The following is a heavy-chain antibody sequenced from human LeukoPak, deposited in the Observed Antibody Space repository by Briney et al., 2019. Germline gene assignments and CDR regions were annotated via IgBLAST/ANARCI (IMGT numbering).Heavy chain of an antibody. V-gene: IGHV4-39*01. Sequence: PSETLSLTCTVSGGSISSSSYYWGWLRQPPGKGLEWIGSIYYSGSTYYNPSLKSRVTISVDTSKNQFSLKLSSVTAADTAVYYCARLRTLWFGAYYYYYMDVWGKGTTVTVSS. CDR1: GGSISSSSYY. CDR3: ARLRTLWFGAYYYYYMDV. J-gene: IGHJ6*03. D-gene: IGHD3-10*01. CDR2: IYYSGST.